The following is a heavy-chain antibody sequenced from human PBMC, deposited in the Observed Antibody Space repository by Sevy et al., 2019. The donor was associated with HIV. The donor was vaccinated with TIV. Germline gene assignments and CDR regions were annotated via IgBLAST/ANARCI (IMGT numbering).Heavy chain of an antibody. CDR1: GFTFSSYS. V-gene: IGHV3-48*02. D-gene: IGHD3-10*01. J-gene: IGHJ5*02. Sequence: GGSLRLSCAASGFTFSSYSMNWVRQAPGKGLEWVSYISSSSSTIYYADSVKGRFTISRDNAKNSLYLQMNSLRDEDTGVYYCAREYYGSGSYEDFDPWGQGTLVTVSS. CDR3: AREYYGSGSYEDFDP. CDR2: ISSSSSTI.